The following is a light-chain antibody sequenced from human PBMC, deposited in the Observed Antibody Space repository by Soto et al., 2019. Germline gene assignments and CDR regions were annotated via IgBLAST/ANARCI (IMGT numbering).Light chain of an antibody. CDR3: QQYNSYSVT. V-gene: IGKV1-16*01. CDR2: DAS. CDR1: QGINNY. J-gene: IGKJ1*01. Sequence: DIQMTQSPFSLSASVGDRVTITCRASQGINNYLAWYQQKAGKVPKLLIYDASALPRGVPSRFSGSGSGTEFTLTISSLQPDDFATYYCQQYNSYSVTFGQGTKVDIK.